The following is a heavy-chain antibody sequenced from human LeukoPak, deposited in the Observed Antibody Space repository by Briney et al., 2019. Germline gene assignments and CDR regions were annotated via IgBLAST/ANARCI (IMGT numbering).Heavy chain of an antibody. D-gene: IGHD2-8*01. CDR3: TFSLYAIEGFDY. J-gene: IGHJ4*02. V-gene: IGHV3-73*01. Sequence: GGSLRLSCAASGFTFSGSAMHWVRQASGKGLEWVGRIRSKANSYATAYAASVKGRFTISRDDSKNTLYLQMNSLKTEDTAVYYCTFSLYAIEGFDYWGQGTLVTVSS. CDR2: IRSKANSYAT. CDR1: GFTFSGSA.